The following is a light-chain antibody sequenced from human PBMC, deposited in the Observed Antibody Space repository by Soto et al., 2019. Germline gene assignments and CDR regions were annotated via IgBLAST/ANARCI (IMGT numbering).Light chain of an antibody. CDR1: SSDVDGYNF. J-gene: IGLJ1*01. CDR3: TSYTTSFTYV. CDR2: DVS. V-gene: IGLV2-14*03. Sequence: QSALTQPASVSGSPGQSITISCTGTSSDVDGYNFVSWYQHHPGKAPKLIIYDVSNRPSGVSSRFSDFKSGNTASLTVSGLQAEDEADYYCTSYTTSFTYVFGTGTKVTVL.